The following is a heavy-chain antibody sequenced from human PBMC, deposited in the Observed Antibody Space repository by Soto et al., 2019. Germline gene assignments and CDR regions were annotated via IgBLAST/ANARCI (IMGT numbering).Heavy chain of an antibody. J-gene: IGHJ3*02. Sequence: GSLRLSCAASGFTFRSYGMHWVRQAPGKGLEWVAVISYDGSNKYYADSVKGRFTISRDNSKNTLYLQMNSLRAEDTAVYYCAKGSGVVVAATGAFDIWGQGTMVTVSS. V-gene: IGHV3-30*18. CDR1: GFTFRSYG. CDR2: ISYDGSNK. CDR3: AKGSGVVVAATGAFDI. D-gene: IGHD2-15*01.